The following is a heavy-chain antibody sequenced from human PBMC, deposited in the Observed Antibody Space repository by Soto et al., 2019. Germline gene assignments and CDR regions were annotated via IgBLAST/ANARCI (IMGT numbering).Heavy chain of an antibody. CDR2: IYASGVA. CDR1: SCSISSGAYS. D-gene: IGHD3-10*01. V-gene: IGHV4-30-2*01. J-gene: IGHJ6*02. CDR3: ARGGSRDHHYYYGLDV. Sequence: QVQLQESGSGLVKPSQTLSLTCSVSSCSISSGAYSWTWIRQPPGKGLEWIGHIYASGVANYNLSLESRVTISSDKSRNQFSLRPTSVTAADTALYYCARGGSRDHHYYYGLDVWGQGTTVTVSS.